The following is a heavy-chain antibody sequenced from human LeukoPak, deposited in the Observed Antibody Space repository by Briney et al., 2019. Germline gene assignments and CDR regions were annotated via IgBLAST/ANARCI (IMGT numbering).Heavy chain of an antibody. CDR2: IYSGGST. Sequence: GGSLRLSCAASGFTVSSNYMSWVRQAPGKGLEWVSVIYSGGSTYYADSVKGRFTISRDNSKNTLYLQMNSLRAEDTAVYYCARDQGTAPSSWYYYGMDVWGQGTTVTVSS. J-gene: IGHJ6*02. D-gene: IGHD6-13*01. V-gene: IGHV3-66*01. CDR1: GFTVSSNY. CDR3: ARDQGTAPSSWYYYGMDV.